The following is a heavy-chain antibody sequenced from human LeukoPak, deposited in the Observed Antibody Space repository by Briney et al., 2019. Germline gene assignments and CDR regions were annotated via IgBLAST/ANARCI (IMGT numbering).Heavy chain of an antibody. CDR2: IYYSGST. CDR3: ARLGVVTAMPDY. J-gene: IGHJ4*02. Sequence: SETLSLTCTVSGGSISSYYWSWIRQRLGGGLEWIGYIYYSGSTNYNPSLKSRVTISVDTSKNQFSLKLSSVTAADTAVYYCARLGVVTAMPDYWGQGTLVTVSS. D-gene: IGHD2-21*02. CDR1: GGSISSYY. V-gene: IGHV4-59*01.